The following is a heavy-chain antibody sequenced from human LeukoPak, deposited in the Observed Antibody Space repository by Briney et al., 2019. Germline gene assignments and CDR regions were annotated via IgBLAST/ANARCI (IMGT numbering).Heavy chain of an antibody. V-gene: IGHV4-34*01. CDR3: ARGFGLAAAGADY. CDR2: INHSGST. Sequence: PSETLSLTCAVYGGSFSGYYWSWIRQPPGKGLEWIGEINHSGSTNYNPSLKSRVTISVDTSKNQFSLKLSSVTAADTAVYYCARGFGLAAAGADYWGQGTLVTVSS. CDR1: GGSFSGYY. J-gene: IGHJ4*02. D-gene: IGHD6-13*01.